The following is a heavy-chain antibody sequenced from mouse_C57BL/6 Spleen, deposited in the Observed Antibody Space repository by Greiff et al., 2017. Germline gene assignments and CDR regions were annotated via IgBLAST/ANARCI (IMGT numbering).Heavy chain of an antibody. CDR2: IRNKANNHAT. CDR3: SITTVDWYFDV. Sequence: EVMLVESGGGLVQPGGSMKLSCAASGFTFSDAWMDWVRQSPEKGLEWVAEIRNKANNHATYYAESVKGRFTISRDDSKSSVYLQMNSLRAEDTGIYYCSITTVDWYFDVWGTGTTVTVSS. D-gene: IGHD1-1*01. CDR1: GFTFSDAW. V-gene: IGHV6-6*01. J-gene: IGHJ1*03.